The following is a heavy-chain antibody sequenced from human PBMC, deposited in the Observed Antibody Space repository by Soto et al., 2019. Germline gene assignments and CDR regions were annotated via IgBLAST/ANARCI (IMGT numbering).Heavy chain of an antibody. CDR2: IKSDGSEK. Sequence: GGSLRLSCAASGFTFGDFWMTWVRQAPGKGLECVATIKSDGSEKYSVDSVRGRFTVSRDNAKNSVFLQMNSLRAEDTAMYYCATSTRNHDYWGQGTLVTVSS. V-gene: IGHV3-7*01. J-gene: IGHJ4*02. CDR1: GFTFGDFW. D-gene: IGHD2-8*01. CDR3: ATSTRNHDY.